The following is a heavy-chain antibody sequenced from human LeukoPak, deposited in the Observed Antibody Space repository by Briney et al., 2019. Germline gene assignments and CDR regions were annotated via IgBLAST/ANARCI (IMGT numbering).Heavy chain of an antibody. V-gene: IGHV3-15*01. J-gene: IGHJ4*02. Sequence: PGGSLRLSCAASGFTFSNAWMSWVRQAPGKGLEWVGRIKSKTDGGTADYAAPVKGRFTISRDDSKNTLFLQMNGLKTEDTAVYFCTTTAGGWSDYFDYWGQGTLVTVSS. D-gene: IGHD6-19*01. CDR1: GFTFSNAW. CDR2: IKSKTDGGTA. CDR3: TTTAGGWSDYFDY.